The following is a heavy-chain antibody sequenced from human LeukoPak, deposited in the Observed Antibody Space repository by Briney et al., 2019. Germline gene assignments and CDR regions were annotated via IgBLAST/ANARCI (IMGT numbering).Heavy chain of an antibody. Sequence: PSETLSLSCTVSGGSISSYYWSWIRQPPGKGLEWIGYIYYSGSTNYNPSLKSRVTISVDTSKNQFSLKLSSVTAADTAVYYCARSLFVLLWFGELSAGAFDIWGQGTMVTVSS. J-gene: IGHJ3*02. V-gene: IGHV4-59*08. D-gene: IGHD3-10*01. CDR2: IYYSGST. CDR1: GGSISSYY. CDR3: ARSLFVLLWFGELSAGAFDI.